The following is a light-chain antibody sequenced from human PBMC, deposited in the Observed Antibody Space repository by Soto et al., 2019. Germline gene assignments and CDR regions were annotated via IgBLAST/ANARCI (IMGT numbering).Light chain of an antibody. CDR2: GAS. Sequence: EILMTQSPATLSVSPGERATLSCRASQSVRSDLAWYQQKPGQAPRLLIYGASTRATGIPARFSGSGSGTEFTLTVSSLQSEDFAVYYCQQYNIWPTFGQGTKVDIK. V-gene: IGKV3-15*01. CDR1: QSVRSD. J-gene: IGKJ1*01. CDR3: QQYNIWPT.